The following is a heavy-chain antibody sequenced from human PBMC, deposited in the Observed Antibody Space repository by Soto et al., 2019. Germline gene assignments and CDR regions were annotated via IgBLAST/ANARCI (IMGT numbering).Heavy chain of an antibody. J-gene: IGHJ5*01. D-gene: IGHD3-3*01. CDR3: AKDCTFWSDYYCWFDS. CDR1: GFTFSSYA. CDR2: ISGSGGST. V-gene: IGHV3-23*01. Sequence: PGGSLRLSCAASGFTFSSYAMSWVRQAPGKGLEWVSAISGSGGSTYYADSVKGRFTISRDNSKNTLYLQMNSLRAEDTAVYYCAKDCTFWSDYYCWFDSWGKGTLVTAPQ.